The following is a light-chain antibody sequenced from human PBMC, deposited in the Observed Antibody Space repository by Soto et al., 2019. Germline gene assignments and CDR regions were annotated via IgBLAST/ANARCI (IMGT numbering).Light chain of an antibody. CDR2: GAS. CDR1: QSVSSN. V-gene: IGKV3-15*01. Sequence: EIVMTQSPATLSVSPGERATLSCRASQSVSSNLAWYQQKPGQAPRLLIYGASTRATGIPARFSGSGSGTEFTLTISSLQSEGFAVYYCQQYNNWLSTFGGGTKVEIK. CDR3: QQYNNWLST. J-gene: IGKJ4*01.